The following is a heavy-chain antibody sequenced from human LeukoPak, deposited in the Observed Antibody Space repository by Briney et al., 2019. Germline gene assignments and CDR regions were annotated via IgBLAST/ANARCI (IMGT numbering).Heavy chain of an antibody. V-gene: IGHV3-21*01. CDR3: ARDLGGYFDWFYFTQVDY. D-gene: IGHD3-9*01. J-gene: IGHJ4*02. Sequence: GGSLRLSCAASGFTFSSYSMNWVRQAPGKGLEWVSSISSSSSYIYYADSVKGRFTISRDNAKNSLYLQMNSLRAEDTAVYYCARDLGGYFDWFYFTQVDYWGQGTLVTVSS. CDR1: GFTFSSYS. CDR2: ISSSSSYI.